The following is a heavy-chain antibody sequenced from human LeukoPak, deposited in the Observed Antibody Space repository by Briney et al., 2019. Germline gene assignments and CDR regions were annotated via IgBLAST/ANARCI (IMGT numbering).Heavy chain of an antibody. CDR3: ANEIRPNDY. V-gene: IGHV3-33*06. CDR1: GFTFSSYG. J-gene: IGHJ4*02. D-gene: IGHD4-17*01. CDR2: IWYDGSNK. Sequence: QTGGSLRLSCAASGFTFSSYGMHWVRQAPGKGLEWVAVIWYDGSNKYYADSVKGRFSISRDNSKNTLYLQMNSLRAEDTAVYYCANEIRPNDYWGQGTLVTVSS.